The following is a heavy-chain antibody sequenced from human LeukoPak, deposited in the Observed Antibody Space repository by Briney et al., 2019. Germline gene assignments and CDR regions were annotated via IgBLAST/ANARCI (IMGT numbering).Heavy chain of an antibody. V-gene: IGHV4-34*09. Sequence: PSETLSLTCAVYGGSFSGYYWSWIRQPPGKGLEWIGEINHSGSTNYNPSLKSRVTMSVDTSKNQFSLTLSSVTAADTAIYYCARNDAFDIWGQGTMVTVSS. CDR1: GGSFSGYY. CDR2: INHSGST. J-gene: IGHJ3*02. CDR3: ARNDAFDI.